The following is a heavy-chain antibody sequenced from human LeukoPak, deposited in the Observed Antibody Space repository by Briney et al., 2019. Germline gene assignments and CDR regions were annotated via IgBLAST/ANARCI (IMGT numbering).Heavy chain of an antibody. CDR1: GFTFDNYA. CDR3: ARGDYDNPTPAEYFQH. V-gene: IGHV3-9*01. CDR2: ISCNSGSI. J-gene: IGHJ1*01. Sequence: QPGRSLRLSCAASGFTFDNYAMHWVRHAPGKGLEWVSGISCNSGSIGYADSVKGRVPNSRDNDKNSLYLQMNSLRAEDTALYYCARGDYDNPTPAEYFQHWGQGTLVTVSS. D-gene: IGHD3-22*01.